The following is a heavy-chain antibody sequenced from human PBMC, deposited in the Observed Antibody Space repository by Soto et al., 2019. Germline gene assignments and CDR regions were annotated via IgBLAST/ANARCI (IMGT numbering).Heavy chain of an antibody. CDR2: ISGNGGST. V-gene: IGHV3-23*01. J-gene: IGHJ4*02. CDR3: RKVRGGYFTSTTCYGGGSFDY. Sequence: EVQLLESGGGLVQPGGSLRLSCAASGFTFSSYAMSWVRQAPGKGLEWVSSISGNGGSTNYADSVKGRFTISRDNCENTLYLQMNGLRAGANAIYYCRKVRGGYFTSTTCYGGGSFDYWGQGTLVTVSS. CDR1: GFTFSSYA. D-gene: IGHD2-2*01.